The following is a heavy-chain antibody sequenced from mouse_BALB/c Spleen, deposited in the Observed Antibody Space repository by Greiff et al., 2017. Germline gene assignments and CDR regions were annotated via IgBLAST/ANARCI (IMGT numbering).Heavy chain of an antibody. CDR1: GYTFTDYE. CDR2: IDPETGGT. Sequence: QVQLQQSGAELVRPGASVTLSCKASGYTFTDYEMHWVKQTPVHGLEWIGAIDPETGGTAYNQKFKGKATLTADKSSSTAYMELRSLTSEDSAVYYCTSGFITEGYYFDYWGQGTTLTVSS. D-gene: IGHD1-1*01. CDR3: TSGFITEGYYFDY. V-gene: IGHV1-15*01. J-gene: IGHJ2*01.